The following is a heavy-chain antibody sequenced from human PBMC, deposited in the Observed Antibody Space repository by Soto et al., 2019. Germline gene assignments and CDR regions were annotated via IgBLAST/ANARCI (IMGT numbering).Heavy chain of an antibody. D-gene: IGHD2-21*02. J-gene: IGHJ4*02. Sequence: PGGSLRLSCAASGFTFSSYAMSWVRQAPGKGLEWVSAISGSGGSTYYADSVKGRFTISRDNSKNTLYLQMNSLRAEDTAVYYCAPYCGGDCYSKMYYFDYWGQGTLVTVSS. CDR2: ISGSGGST. CDR1: GFTFSSYA. V-gene: IGHV3-23*01. CDR3: APYCGGDCYSKMYYFDY.